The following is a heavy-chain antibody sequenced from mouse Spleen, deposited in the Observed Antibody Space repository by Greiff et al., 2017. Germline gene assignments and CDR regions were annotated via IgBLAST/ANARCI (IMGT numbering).Heavy chain of an antibody. D-gene: IGHD2-1*01. CDR3: ASLMVTRGYWYFDV. V-gene: IGHV3-6*01. CDR1: GYSITSGYY. J-gene: IGHJ1*01. Sequence: EVKLVESGPGLVKPSQSLSLTCSVTGYSITSGYYWNWIRQFPGNKLEWMGYISYDGSNNYNPSLKNRISITRDTSKNQFFLKLNSVTTEDTATYYCASLMVTRGYWYFDVWGAGTTVTVSS. CDR2: ISYDGSN.